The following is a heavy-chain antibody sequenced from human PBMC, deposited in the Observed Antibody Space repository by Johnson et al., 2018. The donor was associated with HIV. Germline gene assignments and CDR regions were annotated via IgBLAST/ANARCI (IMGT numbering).Heavy chain of an antibody. Sequence: MQLVESGGGLVQPGRSLRLSCAASGFTVSSNYMSWVRQAPGKGLEWVSVIYSGGSTYYADSVKGRFTISRDNSKNTLYLKMNSLRAEDTAVYYCALGGSWYAFDIWGQGTMVTVSS. J-gene: IGHJ3*02. CDR1: GFTVSSNY. CDR2: IYSGGST. CDR3: ALGGSWYAFDI. D-gene: IGHD2-15*01. V-gene: IGHV3-66*01.